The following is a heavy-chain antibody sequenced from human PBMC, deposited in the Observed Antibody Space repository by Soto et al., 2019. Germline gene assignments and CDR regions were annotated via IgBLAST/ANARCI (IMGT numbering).Heavy chain of an antibody. CDR2: MPSDGTNK. CDR1: GFTFPTYA. D-gene: IGHD3-16*01. CDR3: VGALTYEVPYYYYGMDV. Sequence: GGSLRLSCAGSGFTFPTYAFHWVRQAPGKGLEWLAVMPSDGTNKYYADSVKGRFTISRDNSKNTLYLQMDSLRGEDTAVYYCVGALTYEVPYYYYGMDVWGQGTTVTVSS. V-gene: IGHV3-30-3*01. J-gene: IGHJ6*02.